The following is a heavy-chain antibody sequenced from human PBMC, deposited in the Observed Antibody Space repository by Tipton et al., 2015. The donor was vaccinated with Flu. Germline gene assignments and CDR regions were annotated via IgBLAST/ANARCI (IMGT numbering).Heavy chain of an antibody. V-gene: IGHV3-7*01. CDR3: TRRLVED. CDR2: INYDGSTI. CDR1: GFIFTDYW. J-gene: IGHJ4*02. Sequence: SLRLSCAASGFIFTDYWMAWVRQAPGKGLEWVANINYDGSTIYYADSVKGRFTISRDNAKNLVFLQMNNLRVEDTAIYYCTRRLVEDWGQGTHVTVSS.